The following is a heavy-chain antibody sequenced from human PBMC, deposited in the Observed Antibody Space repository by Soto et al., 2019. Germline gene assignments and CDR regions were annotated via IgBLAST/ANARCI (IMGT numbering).Heavy chain of an antibody. J-gene: IGHJ4*01. CDR1: GDSVSSNSTG. CDR3: ARGEQYSGRIFDY. D-gene: IGHD1-26*01. Sequence: SQTLSLTCAITGDSVSSNSTGWSWVRQSPSRGLEWLGRTYYRSKWYYEYAVSVRGRITINPDTSKNQYSLQLNSVTPEDTAVYFCARGEQYSGRIFDYWGQGTLVTVSS. CDR2: TYYRSKWYY. V-gene: IGHV6-1*01.